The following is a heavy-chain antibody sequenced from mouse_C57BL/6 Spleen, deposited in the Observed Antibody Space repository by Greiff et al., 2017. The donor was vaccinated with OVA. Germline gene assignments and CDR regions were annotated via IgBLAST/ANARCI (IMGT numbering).Heavy chain of an antibody. CDR1: GFTFSSYA. J-gene: IGHJ4*01. CDR2: ISDGGSYT. V-gene: IGHV5-4*01. CDR3: AREGGYGYAMDY. Sequence: EVQRVESGGGLVKPGGSLKLSCAASGFTFSSYAMSWVRQTPEKRLEWVATISDGGSYTYYPDNVKGRFTISRDNAKNNLYLQMSHLKSEDTAMYYCAREGGYGYAMDYWGQGTSVTVSS. D-gene: IGHD2-2*01.